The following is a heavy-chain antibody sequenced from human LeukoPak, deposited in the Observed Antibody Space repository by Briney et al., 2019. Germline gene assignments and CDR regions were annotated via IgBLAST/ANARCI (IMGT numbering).Heavy chain of an antibody. CDR2: INPNSGGT. CDR1: GYTFTGDY. V-gene: IGHV1-2*02. J-gene: IGHJ4*02. Sequence: ASVKVSCKAPGYTFTGDYMHWGRQAPGQGLEWRGWINPNSGGTNYAQTFQSRVTMTRDTSISTAYMELSRVRSDDTAVYYCASTGPNPNYYGCSGYPNPYFDYWGQGTLVSVSS. CDR3: ASTGPNPNYYGCSGYPNPYFDY. D-gene: IGHD3-22*01.